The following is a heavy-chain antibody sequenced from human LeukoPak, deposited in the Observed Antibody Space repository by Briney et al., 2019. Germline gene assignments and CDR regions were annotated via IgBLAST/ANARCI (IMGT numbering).Heavy chain of an antibody. CDR1: GGSFSFYY. CDR3: ARALGAFDI. Sequence: SETLSLTCGVSGGSFSFYYWSWIRQPPGKGLEWIGEISQSGSTNYNPSLKSRVNISLDTSENQFSLKLSFVTAADTAVYYCARALGAFDIWGQGTMVTVSS. CDR2: ISQSGST. J-gene: IGHJ3*02. V-gene: IGHV4-34*01.